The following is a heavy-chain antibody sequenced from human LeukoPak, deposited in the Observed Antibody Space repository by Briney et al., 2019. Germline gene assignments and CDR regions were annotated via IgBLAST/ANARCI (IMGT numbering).Heavy chain of an antibody. D-gene: IGHD3-9*01. CDR1: GYSFTSYW. Sequence: GESLKISCKGSGYSFTSYWISWVRQMPGKGLEWMGRIDPSDSYTNYSPSFQGHVTISADKSISTAYLQWSSLKASDTAMYHCARSASSSYDILTGYPARILGYWGQGTLVTVSS. J-gene: IGHJ4*02. V-gene: IGHV5-10-1*01. CDR3: ARSASSSYDILTGYPARILGY. CDR2: IDPSDSYT.